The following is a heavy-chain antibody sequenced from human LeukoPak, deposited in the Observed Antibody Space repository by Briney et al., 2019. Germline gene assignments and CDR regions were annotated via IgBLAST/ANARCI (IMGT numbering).Heavy chain of an antibody. CDR3: VRETDNGDYVIGRTGVGPGDF. J-gene: IGHJ4*02. CDR1: GLSFSNFA. V-gene: IGHV3-30*04. CDR2: ISYDGSYK. D-gene: IGHD4-17*01. Sequence: GGSLRLSCAASGLSFSNFAMHWVRQAPGKGLEWVAVISYDGSYKYYADFVKGRFTISRDNSKNTVYLQMNSLRSEDTAVYYCVRETDNGDYVIGRTGVGPGDFWGQGTLVTVSS.